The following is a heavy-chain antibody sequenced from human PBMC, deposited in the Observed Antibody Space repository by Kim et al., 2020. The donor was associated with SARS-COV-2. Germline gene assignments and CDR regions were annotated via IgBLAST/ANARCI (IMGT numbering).Heavy chain of an antibody. V-gene: IGHV3-30*18. CDR1: GFTFSSYG. J-gene: IGHJ3*02. CDR2: ISYDGSNK. CDR3: AKDGGQQLGNAFDI. Sequence: GGSLRLSCAASGFTFSSYGMHWVRQAPGKGLEWVAVISYDGSNKYYADSVKGRFTISRDNSKNTLYLQMNSLRAEDTAVYYCAKDGGQQLGNAFDIWGQGTMVTVSS. D-gene: IGHD6-13*01.